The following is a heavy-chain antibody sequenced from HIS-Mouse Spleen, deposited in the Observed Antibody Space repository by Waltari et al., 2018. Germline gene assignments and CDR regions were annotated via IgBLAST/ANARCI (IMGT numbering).Heavy chain of an antibody. CDR1: GGSISSSSYY. Sequence: QLQLQESGPGLVKPSETLSLTCTVSGGSISSSSYYWGWIRQPPGKGLEWIGSIYYSGGTYDHPSLKSRVTISVDTSKNQFSLKLSSVTAADTAVYYCAGEIPYSSSWYDWYFDLWGRGTLVTVSS. CDR3: AGEIPYSSSWYDWYFDL. J-gene: IGHJ2*01. V-gene: IGHV4-39*07. CDR2: IYYSGGT. D-gene: IGHD6-13*01.